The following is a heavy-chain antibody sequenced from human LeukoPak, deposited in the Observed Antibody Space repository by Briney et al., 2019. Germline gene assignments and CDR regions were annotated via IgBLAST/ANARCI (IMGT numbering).Heavy chain of an antibody. CDR2: INHSGST. CDR3: ASSVATTIDY. J-gene: IGHJ4*02. D-gene: IGHD5-12*01. CDR1: GGSFSGYY. Sequence: PSETLSLTCAVYGGSFSGYYWSWIRQPPGKGLEWIGEINHSGSTNYNPSLKSRVTISVDTSKNQFSLKLSSVTAADTAVYYCASSVATTIDYWGQGTLVTVSS. V-gene: IGHV4-34*01.